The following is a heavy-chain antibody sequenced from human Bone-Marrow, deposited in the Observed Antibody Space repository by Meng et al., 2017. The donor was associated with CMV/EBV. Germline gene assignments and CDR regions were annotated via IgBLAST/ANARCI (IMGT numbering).Heavy chain of an antibody. CDR3: ARDRDCSSTSCYTSYYYGMDV. V-gene: IGHV3-23*01. CDR2: ISGSGGST. Sequence: GESLKISCAASGFTFSSYAMSWVRQAPGKGLEWVSAISGSGGSTYYADSVKGRFTISRDNSKHTLYLQMNSLRAEDTAVYYCARDRDCSSTSCYTSYYYGMDVWGQGTTVTVSS. D-gene: IGHD2-2*02. J-gene: IGHJ6*02. CDR1: GFTFSSYA.